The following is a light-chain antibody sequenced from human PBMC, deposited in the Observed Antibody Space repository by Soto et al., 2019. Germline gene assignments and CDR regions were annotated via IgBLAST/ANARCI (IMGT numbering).Light chain of an antibody. CDR2: SAS. J-gene: IGKJ3*01. Sequence: DIQMTQSPSTLSASVGDRVTITCRASQSIHIHLAWYQQKPGKAPKLLIDSASTLQSGVPSRFSGSGSGTEFTLTINSLQPEDFATYYCQQLNIYPLTFGPGTKVDIK. CDR1: QSIHIH. CDR3: QQLNIYPLT. V-gene: IGKV1-9*01.